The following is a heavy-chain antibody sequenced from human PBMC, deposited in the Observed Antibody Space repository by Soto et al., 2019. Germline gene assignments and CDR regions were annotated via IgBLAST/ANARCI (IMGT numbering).Heavy chain of an antibody. CDR3: ARGKNTWEATSSH. CDR1: GVSVSSSRYY. V-gene: IGHV4-61*01. J-gene: IGHJ4*02. D-gene: IGHD1-26*01. Sequence: SETLSLTCTVSGVSVSSSRYYWIWIRQPPGEGLEWIGYIYYSGSTRYNPSLESRVTISIDPSKNQFSLKLGSVTAADTAVYYCARGKNTWEATSSHWGQGTLVTVS. CDR2: IYYSGST.